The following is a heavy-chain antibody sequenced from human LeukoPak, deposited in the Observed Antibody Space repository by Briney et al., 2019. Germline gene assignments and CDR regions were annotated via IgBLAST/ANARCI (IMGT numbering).Heavy chain of an antibody. V-gene: IGHV1-69*01. D-gene: IGHD2-15*01. CDR3: ARAGWCSGGSCYRWFDP. CDR1: GGTFSSYA. Sequence: ASVKVSCKASGGTFSSYAIGWVRQAPGQGLEWMGGIIPIFGTANYAQKFQGRVTITADESTSTAYMELSSLRSEDTAVYYCARAGWCSGGSCYRWFDPWGQGTLVTVSS. J-gene: IGHJ5*02. CDR2: IIPIFGTA.